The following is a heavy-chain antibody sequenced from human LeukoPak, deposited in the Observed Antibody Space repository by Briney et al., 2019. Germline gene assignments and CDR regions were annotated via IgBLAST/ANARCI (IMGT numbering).Heavy chain of an antibody. V-gene: IGHV1-2*02. D-gene: IGHD3-9*01. CDR2: INPNSGGT. Sequence: ASVKVSCKASGGTFSSYAISWVRQAPGQGLEWMGWINPNSGGTNYAQKFQGRVTMTRDTSISTAYMELSRLRSDDTAVYYCAREDGPLDILTGYSPHYFDYWGQGTLVTVSS. J-gene: IGHJ4*02. CDR1: GGTFSSYA. CDR3: AREDGPLDILTGYSPHYFDY.